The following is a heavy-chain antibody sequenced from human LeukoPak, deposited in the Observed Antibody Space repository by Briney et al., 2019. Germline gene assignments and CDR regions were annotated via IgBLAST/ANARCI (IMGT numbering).Heavy chain of an antibody. Sequence: SETLSLTCAVSGGSINSAAYSWSWIRQPPGRGLEWIGYIDHSGSAYYSPSLKSRVTMSVDRSKNQFSLNLSPVTAADTAVYYCAREYMGFDYWGQGILVTVSS. D-gene: IGHD5-18*01. CDR3: AREYMGFDY. V-gene: IGHV4-30-2*01. CDR2: IDHSGSA. J-gene: IGHJ4*02. CDR1: GGSINSAAYS.